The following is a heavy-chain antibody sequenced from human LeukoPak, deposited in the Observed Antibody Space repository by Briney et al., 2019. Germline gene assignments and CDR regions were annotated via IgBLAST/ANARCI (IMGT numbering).Heavy chain of an antibody. CDR3: ARGDYYGSGSYRFYYYYMDV. CDR2: ISSSGSTI. Sequence: GGSLRLSCAASGFTFSDYYMSWIRQAPGKGLEWVSYISSSGSTIYYADSVKGRFTISRDNAKNSLYLQMNSLRAEDTALYYCARGDYYGSGSYRFYYYYMDVWGKGTTVTVSS. J-gene: IGHJ6*03. V-gene: IGHV3-11*01. D-gene: IGHD3-10*01. CDR1: GFTFSDYY.